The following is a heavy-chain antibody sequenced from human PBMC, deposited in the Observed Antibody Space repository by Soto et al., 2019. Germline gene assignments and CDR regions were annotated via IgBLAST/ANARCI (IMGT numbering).Heavy chain of an antibody. V-gene: IGHV3-30*18. D-gene: IGHD3-3*01. J-gene: IGHJ4*02. CDR3: AKANPAYYDFWSGYHRFDY. CDR2: ISYDGSNK. Sequence: GASLRLSCAASGFTFSSYGMHWVRQAPGKGLEWVAVISYDGSNKYYADSVKGRFTISRDNSKNTLYLQMNSLRAEDTAVYYCAKANPAYYDFWSGYHRFDYWGQGTLVTVSS. CDR1: GFTFSSYG.